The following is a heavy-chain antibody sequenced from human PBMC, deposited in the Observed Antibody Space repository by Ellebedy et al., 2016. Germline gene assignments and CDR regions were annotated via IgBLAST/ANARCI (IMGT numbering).Heavy chain of an antibody. D-gene: IGHD4-17*01. V-gene: IGHV3-23*01. Sequence: GGSLRLXCAASGFTFSSYAMSWVRQAPGKGLEWVSAISGSGGSTYYADSVKGRFTISRDNSKNTLYLQMNSLRAEDTAVYYCAKDDGRYGDYIHWYFDLWGRGTLVTVSS. J-gene: IGHJ2*01. CDR2: ISGSGGST. CDR3: AKDDGRYGDYIHWYFDL. CDR1: GFTFSSYA.